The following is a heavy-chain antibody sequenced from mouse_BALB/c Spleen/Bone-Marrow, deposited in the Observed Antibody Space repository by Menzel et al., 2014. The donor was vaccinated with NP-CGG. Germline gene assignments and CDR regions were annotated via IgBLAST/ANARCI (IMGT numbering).Heavy chain of an antibody. D-gene: IGHD2-4*01. CDR1: GFSFNSHG. Sequence: EVQRVESGGGLVESGGSLKLSCAASGFSFNSHGMSWVRQTPEKRLEWVATISGGGSYTFYPDSVKGRFTISRDNAKNNLYLQLSSLRSEDTALYYCARHAYYDQTEVSFVYWGQGTLVTVSA. J-gene: IGHJ3*01. CDR2: ISGGGSYT. CDR3: ARHAYYDQTEVSFVY. V-gene: IGHV5-9-2*01.